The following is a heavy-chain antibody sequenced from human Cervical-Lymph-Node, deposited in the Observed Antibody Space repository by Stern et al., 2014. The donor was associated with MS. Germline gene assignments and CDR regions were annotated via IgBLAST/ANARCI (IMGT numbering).Heavy chain of an antibody. D-gene: IGHD6-13*01. CDR3: ARYRDFSSWGDFDY. CDR1: GYTFGGYH. CDR2: ILPKTGDT. V-gene: IGHV1-2*02. Sequence: VQLVESGAEVKTPGASVKVSCKAWGYTFGGYHVQWVRQAPGQGLEWMGWILPKTGDTNYAQNFQGRVSMTGDTSISTAYMELSGLTFDDTSTYYCARYRDFSSWGDFDYWGQGTLVTVSP. J-gene: IGHJ4*02.